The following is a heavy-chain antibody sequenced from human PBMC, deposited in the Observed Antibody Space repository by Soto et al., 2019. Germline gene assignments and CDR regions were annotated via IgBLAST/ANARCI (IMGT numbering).Heavy chain of an antibody. CDR3: ARDPAPSIQLWYDAFDI. V-gene: IGHV1-3*01. CDR1: GYTFTSYA. D-gene: IGHD5-18*01. J-gene: IGHJ3*02. CDR2: INAGNGNT. Sequence: ASVKVSCKSSGYTFTSYALHWVRQAPGQRLEWMGWINAGNGNTKYSQKFQGRVTITRDTSASTAYMELSSLRSEDTAVYYCARDPAPSIQLWYDAFDIWGQGTMVTV.